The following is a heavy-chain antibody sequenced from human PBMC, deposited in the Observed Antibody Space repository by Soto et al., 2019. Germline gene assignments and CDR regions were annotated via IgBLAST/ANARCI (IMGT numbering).Heavy chain of an antibody. J-gene: IGHJ4*02. CDR1: GYTFTSYY. Sequence: QVQLVQSGAEVKKPGASVKVSCKASGYTFTSYYISWVRQAPGQGLEWMGWISAYNGNTNYAQKPQGRATMTTDTPTSTAYRELRSRTSDDTAVYCCAGGLPPVDSWGQGPRITVPS. V-gene: IGHV1-18*01. CDR2: ISAYNGNT. CDR3: AGGLPPVDS.